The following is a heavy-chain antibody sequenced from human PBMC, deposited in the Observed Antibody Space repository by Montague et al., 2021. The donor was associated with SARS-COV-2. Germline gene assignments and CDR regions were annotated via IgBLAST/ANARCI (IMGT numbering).Heavy chain of an antibody. J-gene: IGHJ4*02. Sequence: SLRLSCATSGFIFADYWMSWVRQAPGKGLEWVANIKLDGSEEYYMDSVKGRFTVSRDNARNSLYLQMNSLRAEDTAVYYCARVLGVGAPEYFDYWGQGTLVTVSS. CDR1: GFIFADYW. CDR2: IKLDGSEE. CDR3: ARVLGVGAPEYFDY. D-gene: IGHD1-26*01. V-gene: IGHV3-7*01.